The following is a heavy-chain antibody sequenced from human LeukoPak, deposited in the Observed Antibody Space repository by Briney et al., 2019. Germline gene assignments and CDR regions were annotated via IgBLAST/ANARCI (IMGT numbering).Heavy chain of an antibody. D-gene: IGHD4-17*01. CDR1: GFTFSSYW. CDR3: AKGGPSYGDPFDY. J-gene: IGHJ4*02. CDR2: IKQDGSEK. V-gene: IGHV3-7*03. Sequence: PGGSLRLSCAASGFTFSSYWMSWVRQAPGKGLEWVANIKQDGSEKYYVDSVKGRFTISRDNAKNSLYLQMNSLRAEDTALYYCAKGGPSYGDPFDYWGQGTLVTVSS.